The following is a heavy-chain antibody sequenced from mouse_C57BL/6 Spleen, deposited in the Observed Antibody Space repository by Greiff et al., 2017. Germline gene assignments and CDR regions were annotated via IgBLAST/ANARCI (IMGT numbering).Heavy chain of an antibody. Sequence: QVQLQQPGAELVKPGASVKLSCKASGYTFTSYWMQWVKQRPGQGLEWIGEIDPSDSYTSYNQKFKGKATLTVDTSSSTAYMQLSILTSEDSAVYYWARSWDYWGQGTTLTVSS. J-gene: IGHJ2*01. V-gene: IGHV1-50*01. CDR3: ARSWDY. CDR2: IDPSDSYT. CDR1: GYTFTSYW.